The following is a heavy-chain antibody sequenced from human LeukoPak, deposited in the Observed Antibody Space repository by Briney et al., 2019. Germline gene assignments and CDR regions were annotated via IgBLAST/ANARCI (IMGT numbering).Heavy chain of an antibody. CDR3: ARTGYCSGGSCYGYDY. CDR1: GYTFTGYY. Sequence: ASVKVSCKXSGYTFTGYYMHWVRQTPRQGLEWMGRINPNSGGTNYAQKFQGRVTMTRDTSISTAYMELSRLRSDDTAVYYCARTGYCSGGSCYGYDYWGQGTLVTVSS. D-gene: IGHD2-15*01. V-gene: IGHV1-2*06. J-gene: IGHJ4*02. CDR2: INPNSGGT.